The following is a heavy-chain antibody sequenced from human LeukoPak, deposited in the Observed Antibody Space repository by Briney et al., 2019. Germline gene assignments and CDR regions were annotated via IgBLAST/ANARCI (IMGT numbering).Heavy chain of an antibody. J-gene: IGHJ6*02. Sequence: SETLSLTCAVSGGSFSGYYWSWIRQPPGKGLEWIGEINHSGSTNYNPSLKSRVTISVDTSKNQFSLKLSSVTAADTAVYYCARGPSPYYYYYYGMDVWGQGTTVTVCS. CDR1: GGSFSGYY. CDR2: INHSGST. CDR3: ARGPSPYYYYYYGMDV. V-gene: IGHV4-34*01.